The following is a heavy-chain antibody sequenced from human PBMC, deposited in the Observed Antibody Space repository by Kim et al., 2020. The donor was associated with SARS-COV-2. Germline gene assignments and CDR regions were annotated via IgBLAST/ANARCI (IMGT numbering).Heavy chain of an antibody. J-gene: IGHJ4*02. CDR3: ASGSSGYAH. Sequence: GIANYAQKFQGRVTITADKSTSTAYMELSSLRSEDTAVYYCASGSSGYAHWGQGTLVTVSS. V-gene: IGHV1-69*02. CDR2: GIA. D-gene: IGHD5-12*01.